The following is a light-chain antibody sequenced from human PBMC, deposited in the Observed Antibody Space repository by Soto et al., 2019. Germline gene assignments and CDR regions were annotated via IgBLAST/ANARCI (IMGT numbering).Light chain of an antibody. CDR1: QSVSSSY. CDR2: GAS. J-gene: IGKJ3*01. V-gene: IGKV3-20*01. Sequence: EIVLTQSPGTLSLSPGERATLSCRASQSVSSSYLAWYQQKPGQAPRLLIYGASSRATGIPDRFSGSGSGTDFTLTISRLEPEDFAVYYCPQYGSSPVFTFGPGTQVDIK. CDR3: PQYGSSPVFT.